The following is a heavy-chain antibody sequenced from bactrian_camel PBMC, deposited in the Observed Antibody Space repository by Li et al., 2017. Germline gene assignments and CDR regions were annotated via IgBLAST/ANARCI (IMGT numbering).Heavy chain of an antibody. V-gene: IGHV3S53*01. Sequence: HVQLVESGESSVLSGGTLRLSCTVPGNTGSTYSTGWFRQVPGQEREGVAAIDTDGNTDYADFVKGRFTISQDNTKNTVYLQMNSLKPEDTAVYYCATAEAGRGTWPDDDGYWGQGTQVTVS. J-gene: IGHJ6*01. CDR1: GNTGSTYS. CDR2: IDTDGNT. CDR3: ATAEAGRGTWPDDDGY. D-gene: IGHD3*01.